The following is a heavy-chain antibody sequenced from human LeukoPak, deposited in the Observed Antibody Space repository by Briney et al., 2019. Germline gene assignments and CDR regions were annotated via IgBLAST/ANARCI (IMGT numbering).Heavy chain of an antibody. CDR1: GFTFSDYG. CDR2: ISGSGRSI. V-gene: IGHV3-21*01. D-gene: IGHD2-21*02. J-gene: IGHJ4*02. CDR3: ARDYLYCGGDCFVDY. Sequence: GGSLRLSCAASGFTFSDYGVNWVRQAPGKGLEWVSSISGSGRSIFYADSVRGRFTISRDNAKNSLYLQMNSLRAEDTAVYYCARDYLYCGGDCFVDYWGQGTLVTVSS.